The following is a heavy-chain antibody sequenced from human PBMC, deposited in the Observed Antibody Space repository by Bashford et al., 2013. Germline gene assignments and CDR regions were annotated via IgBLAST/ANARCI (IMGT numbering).Heavy chain of an antibody. J-gene: IGHJ4*02. CDR1: GGSISSNNW. D-gene: IGHD3-22*01. CDR2: INRSGST. V-gene: IGHV4-4*02. Sequence: SETLSLTCAVSGGSISSNNWWSWVRQPPGKGLEWIGEINRSGSTNYSPSLKSRVTISVDTSKNQFSLKLSSVTAADTAVYYCARQDSSGYLDYWGQGTLVTVSS. CDR3: ARQDSSGYLDY.